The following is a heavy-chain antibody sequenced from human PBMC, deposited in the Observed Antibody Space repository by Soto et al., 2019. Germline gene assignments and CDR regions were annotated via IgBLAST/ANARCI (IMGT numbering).Heavy chain of an antibody. D-gene: IGHD4-17*01. CDR2: ISSSGTT. V-gene: IGHV4-39*01. CDR3: ARSLATVTMGNLGY. J-gene: IGHJ4*02. Sequence: QLQLQESGPGLVKPSETLSLTCTVSGDSISSSNYYWGWIRQAPGKGLEWIGSISSSGTTYYNPSLKSRVTISRDTSKNQFSLKLSSVTAADTAVYFCARSLATVTMGNLGYWGQGTLVTVSS. CDR1: GDSISSSNYY.